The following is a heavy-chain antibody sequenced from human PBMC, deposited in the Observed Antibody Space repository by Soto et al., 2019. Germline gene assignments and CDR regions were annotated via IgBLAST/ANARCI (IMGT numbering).Heavy chain of an antibody. CDR1: GGRVTSYW. V-gene: IGHV5-51*01. CDR3: ARQAYGGYGNDF. Sequence: AVQISCEGCGGRVTSYWSRWERHMTGKGLEWMGRIDPSDSDTRYSPSFQGQVTISADKSISTAYLQWSSLKASDTAMYYCARQAYGGYGNDFWVQGTLVLGFS. J-gene: IGHJ4*02. CDR2: IDPSDSDT. D-gene: IGHD5-12*01.